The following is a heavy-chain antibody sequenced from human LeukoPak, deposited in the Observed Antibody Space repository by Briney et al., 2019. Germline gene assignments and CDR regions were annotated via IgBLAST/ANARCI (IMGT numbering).Heavy chain of an antibody. D-gene: IGHD4-11*01. Sequence: GGSLRLSCAASGFTFSSYAMHWVRQAPGKGLEWVAVISYDGSNKYYADSVKGRFTISRDNSKNTLYLQMNSLRAEDTAVYYCARARQSNYVDVDYYYYMDVWGKGTTVTVSS. CDR2: ISYDGSNK. J-gene: IGHJ6*03. CDR3: ARARQSNYVDVDYYYYMDV. V-gene: IGHV3-30*04. CDR1: GFTFSSYA.